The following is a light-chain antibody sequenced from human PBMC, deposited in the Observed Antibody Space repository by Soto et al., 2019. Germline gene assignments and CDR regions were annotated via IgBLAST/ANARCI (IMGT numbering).Light chain of an antibody. CDR2: DVS. CDR3: CSYAFTFAV. Sequence: QSALTRPRSVSGSPGQSVAISCTGTSSNLGPYNYVSWYQQHPGKAPTLIIYDVSNRPSGVPDRFSGSKSGNTASLTISGLQADDDSDYHCCSYAFTFAVFGRGTKLTVL. J-gene: IGLJ2*01. CDR1: SSNLGPYNY. V-gene: IGLV2-11*01.